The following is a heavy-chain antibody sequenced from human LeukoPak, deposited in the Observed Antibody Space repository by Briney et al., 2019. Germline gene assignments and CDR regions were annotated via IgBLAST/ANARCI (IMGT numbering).Heavy chain of an antibody. V-gene: IGHV3-74*01. CDR2: LSPDGTL. D-gene: IGHD3-22*01. CDR3: VKDRPNYYGSNGHYYRQNGDY. J-gene: IGHJ4*02. CDR1: GVSISRSW. Sequence: PGGSLRLSCVVSGVSISRSWMNWVRQVPGKGLVWVSRLSPDGTLNYVDSVKGRFTISRDNSRDTLYLQMNSLRAGDTAIYYCVKDRPNYYGSNGHYYRQNGDYWGQGTLVAVSS.